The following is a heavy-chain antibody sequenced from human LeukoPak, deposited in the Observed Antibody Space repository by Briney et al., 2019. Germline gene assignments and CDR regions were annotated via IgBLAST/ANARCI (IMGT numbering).Heavy chain of an antibody. Sequence: SETLSLTCAVYIDSFTNYYWNWIRQTPGKGLEWIGEVNDSGGTNINPSLRSRVILSVDTSKNQFSLKLISVTAADTAVYYCARGQGATVPQVGKNCFDPWGQGTLVTVSS. V-gene: IGHV4-34*01. J-gene: IGHJ5*02. CDR2: VNDSGGT. D-gene: IGHD1-26*01. CDR3: ARGQGATVPQVGKNCFDP. CDR1: IDSFTNYY.